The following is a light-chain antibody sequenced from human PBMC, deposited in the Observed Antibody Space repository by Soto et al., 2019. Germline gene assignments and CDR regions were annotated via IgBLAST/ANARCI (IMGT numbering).Light chain of an antibody. CDR2: DVN. J-gene: IGLJ2*01. Sequence: QSVLTQSASVSGSPGQSITISCTGTSSDVGGYNYVSWYQQHPGKAPKLMIYDVNNRPSGVSNRFSGSKSGNTASLTISGLQAEDEADFYCSSYTSSNTQIFGGGTKLTVL. CDR1: SSDVGGYNY. V-gene: IGLV2-14*01. CDR3: SSYTSSNTQI.